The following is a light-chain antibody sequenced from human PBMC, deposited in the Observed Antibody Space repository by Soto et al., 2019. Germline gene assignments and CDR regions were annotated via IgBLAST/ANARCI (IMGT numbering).Light chain of an antibody. Sequence: DIQLTQSPSFMSASVGDRVTITCRASQGLSTYLAWYQQKPGKAPKLLLYAVSTLQSGVPSRFSGSGSGTEFTLTISSLQPEDYATYFCQQLNGSQYTFGQGTKLEIK. V-gene: IGKV1-9*01. J-gene: IGKJ2*01. CDR3: QQLNGSQYT. CDR1: QGLSTY. CDR2: AVS.